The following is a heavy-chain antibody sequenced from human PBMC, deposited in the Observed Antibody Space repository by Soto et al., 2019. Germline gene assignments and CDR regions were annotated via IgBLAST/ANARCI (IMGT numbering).Heavy chain of an antibody. J-gene: IGHJ3*02. Sequence: QLQLQESGPGLVKPSETLSLTCTVSCGSISSSSYYWGWIRQPTGKGLEWIGSIYYSGSTYYNPSLRSRVTISVDTSKNQFSLKLSSVTAADTAVYYCARGMTTVVTPGYAFDSWGQGTMVTVSS. CDR2: IYYSGST. V-gene: IGHV4-39*01. CDR1: CGSISSSSYY. CDR3: ARGMTTVVTPGYAFDS. D-gene: IGHD4-17*01.